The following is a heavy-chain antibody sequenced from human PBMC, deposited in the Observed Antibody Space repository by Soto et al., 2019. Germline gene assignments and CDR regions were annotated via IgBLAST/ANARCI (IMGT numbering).Heavy chain of an antibody. Sequence: QMVQSGAEVTQPGASVKISCKTSGYTFSSYSINWVRQAPGQGLEWMAWISTNSGNTHYEESDPGRVTVNLDKSARTAFMEMWGLTSYDTAVYFCARANGYYDFWGQGTLVTVSS. D-gene: IGHD2-8*01. CDR2: ISTNSGNT. V-gene: IGHV1-18*01. CDR1: GYTFSSYS. J-gene: IGHJ4*02. CDR3: ARANGYYDF.